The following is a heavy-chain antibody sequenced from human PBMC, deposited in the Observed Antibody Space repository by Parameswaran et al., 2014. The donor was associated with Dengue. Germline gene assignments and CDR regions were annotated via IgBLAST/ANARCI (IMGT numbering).Heavy chain of an antibody. Sequence: RWIRQPPGKALEWLAHIFSNDEKSYSTSLKSRLTISKDTSKSQVVLTMTNMDPVDTATYYCARITYDFWSGYYKNFDYWGQGTLVTVSS. CDR3: ARITYDFWSGYYKNFDY. V-gene: IGHV2-26*01. D-gene: IGHD3-3*01. J-gene: IGHJ4*02. CDR2: IFSNDEK.